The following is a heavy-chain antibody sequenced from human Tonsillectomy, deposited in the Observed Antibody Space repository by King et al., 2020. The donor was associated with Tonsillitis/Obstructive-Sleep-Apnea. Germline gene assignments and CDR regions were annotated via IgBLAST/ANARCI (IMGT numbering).Heavy chain of an antibody. Sequence: ITLKESGPTLVKPTQTLTLTCTFSGFSLSSDGVGVGWIRQPPGKALEWLALFYWDDDERYSPSLKSRLTITKDTSKNQVVLTMTRMDPVDTATYYCAQRLRRAYCGGGSCYYFDYWGQGTLVTVSS. V-gene: IGHV2-5*02. CDR1: GFSLSSDGVG. CDR2: FYWDDDE. J-gene: IGHJ4*02. CDR3: AQRLRRAYCGGGSCYYFDY. D-gene: IGHD2-15*01.